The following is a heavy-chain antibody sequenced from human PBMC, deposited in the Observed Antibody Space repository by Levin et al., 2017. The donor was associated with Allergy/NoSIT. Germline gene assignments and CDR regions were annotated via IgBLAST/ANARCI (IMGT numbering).Heavy chain of an antibody. V-gene: IGHV3-30*18. CDR1: GFTFSSYG. D-gene: IGHD6-19*01. Sequence: PGGSLRLSCAASGFTFSSYGMHWVRQAPGKGLEWVAVISYDGSNKYYADSVKGRFTISRDNSKNTLYLQMNSLRAEDTAVYYCAKDPIAVAVHPEGGMDVWGQGTTVTVSS. CDR3: AKDPIAVAVHPEGGMDV. J-gene: IGHJ6*02. CDR2: ISYDGSNK.